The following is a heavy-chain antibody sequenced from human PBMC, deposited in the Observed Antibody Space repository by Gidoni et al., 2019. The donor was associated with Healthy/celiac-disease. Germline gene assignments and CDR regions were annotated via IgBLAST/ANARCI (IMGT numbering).Heavy chain of an antibody. D-gene: IGHD5-12*01. CDR3: AKDLAIEMATIRGRWYYFDY. J-gene: IGHJ4*02. CDR1: GFPFSRSA. CDR2: ISGSGGST. Sequence: EVQLLESGGGLVQPGGSLRLSCAASGFPFSRSALSWVRQAPGKGLEWVSAISGSGGSTYYADSVKGRFTSSRDNSKNTRYLQMNSRRAEDTAVYYCAKDLAIEMATIRGRWYYFDYWGQGTLVTVSS. V-gene: IGHV3-23*01.